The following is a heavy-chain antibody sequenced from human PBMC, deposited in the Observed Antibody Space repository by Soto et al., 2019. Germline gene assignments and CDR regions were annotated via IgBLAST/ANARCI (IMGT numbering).Heavy chain of an antibody. CDR3: ARRVAGAFDI. V-gene: IGHV4-59*08. CDR2: IYYSGST. Sequence: SETLSLTCTVSGGSISSYYWSWIRQPPGKGLEWIGYIYYSGSTNYNPSLKTRGTISVDTSNTQFYLQLSSVTAADTAVYYCARRVAGAFDIWGQGTMVTVSS. J-gene: IGHJ3*02. CDR1: GGSISSYY.